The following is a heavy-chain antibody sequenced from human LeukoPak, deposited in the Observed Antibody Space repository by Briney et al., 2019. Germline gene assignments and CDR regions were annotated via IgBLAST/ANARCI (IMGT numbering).Heavy chain of an antibody. CDR2: ISSSSSYI. CDR1: GFTFSSYS. CDR3: ARGGITSLPDAFDI. J-gene: IGHJ3*02. Sequence: PGGSLRLSCAASGFTFSSYSMNWVRQAPGKGLEWVSSISSSSSYIYYADSVKGRFTISRDNAKNSLYLQMNSLRAEDTAVYYCARGGITSLPDAFDIWGQGTMVTVSS. D-gene: IGHD2-2*01. V-gene: IGHV3-21*01.